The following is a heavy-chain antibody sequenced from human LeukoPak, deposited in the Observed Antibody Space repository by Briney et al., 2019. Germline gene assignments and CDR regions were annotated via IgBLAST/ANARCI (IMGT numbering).Heavy chain of an antibody. CDR2: IYYSGST. CDR3: ARDGIAARQFDY. D-gene: IGHD6-6*01. J-gene: IGHJ4*02. V-gene: IGHV4-39*07. CDR1: GGSISSSSYY. Sequence: KASETLSLTCTVSGGSISSSSYYWGWIRQPPGKGLEWIGSIYYSGSTYYNPSLKSRVTISVDTSKNQFSLKLSSVTAADTAVYYCARDGIAARQFDYWGQGTLVTVSS.